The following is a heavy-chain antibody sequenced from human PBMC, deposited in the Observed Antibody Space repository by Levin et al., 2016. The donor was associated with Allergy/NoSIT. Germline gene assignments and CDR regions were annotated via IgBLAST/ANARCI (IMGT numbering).Heavy chain of an antibody. V-gene: IGHV1-69*10. J-gene: IGHJ4*02. CDR3: ARGGDGAAAWDY. CDR2: IIPILGIA. Sequence: SVKVSCKASGGTFSSYAISWVRQAPGQGLEWMGGIIPILGIANYAQKFQGRVTITADESTSTAYMELSSLRSEDTAVYYCARGGDGAAAWDYWGQGTLVTVSS. CDR1: GGTFSSYA. D-gene: IGHD6-13*01.